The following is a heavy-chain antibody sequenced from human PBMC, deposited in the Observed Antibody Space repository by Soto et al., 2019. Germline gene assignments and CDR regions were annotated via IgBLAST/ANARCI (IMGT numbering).Heavy chain of an antibody. CDR3: ARALDVVVVADPPLDASDI. CDR1: GYTFTTFG. V-gene: IGHV1-18*01. Sequence: GASVKVSCKASGYTFTTFGISWVRQAPGQGLEWVGWISANNGNTKYSQKFQGRVSLTTETSASTAYMELRSLRSDDTAVYYCARALDVVVVADPPLDASDIWGQGTMVTVSS. D-gene: IGHD2-15*01. CDR2: ISANNGNT. J-gene: IGHJ3*02.